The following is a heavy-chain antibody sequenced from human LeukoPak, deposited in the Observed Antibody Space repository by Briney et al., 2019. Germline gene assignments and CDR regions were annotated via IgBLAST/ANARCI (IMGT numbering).Heavy chain of an antibody. D-gene: IGHD3-10*01. CDR3: ARDKGFTMVRGVIGY. CDR1: GYTFTGYY. Sequence: GASVKVSCKASGYTFTGYYMHWVRQAPGQGLEWMGRINPNSGGTNYAQKFQGRATMTRDTSISTAYMELSRLRSDDTAVYYCARDKGFTMVRGVIGYWGQGTLVTVSS. J-gene: IGHJ4*02. CDR2: INPNSGGT. V-gene: IGHV1-2*06.